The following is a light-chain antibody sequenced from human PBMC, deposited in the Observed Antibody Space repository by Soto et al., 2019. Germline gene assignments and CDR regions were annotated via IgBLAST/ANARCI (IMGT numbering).Light chain of an antibody. V-gene: IGKV3-15*01. CDR1: QSVSSN. CDR3: QQYDNWPLT. CDR2: GAS. Sequence: EIWMTQSPAPLSVSPGERASLSCRTRQSVSSNLAWYQQRPGQAHGLLMYGASTSATGIPARFSGSGSGTEFTLTIRRLQSEDFAVYCCQQYDNWPLTCGGGTKVEI. J-gene: IGKJ4*01.